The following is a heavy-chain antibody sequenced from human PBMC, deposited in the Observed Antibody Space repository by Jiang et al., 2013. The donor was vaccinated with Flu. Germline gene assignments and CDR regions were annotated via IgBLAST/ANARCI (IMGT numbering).Heavy chain of an antibody. CDR2: INPSGGYT. J-gene: IGHJ3*02. D-gene: IGHD2-8*01. V-gene: IGHV1-46*01. Sequence: SGAEVKKPGASVKISCKASASRYPFTSYYFHWVRQAPGQGLEWMGIINPSGGYTIYAQKFQGRVTMTRDTSTATVYMELSSLRSEDTAVYYCASHFDANGFDAFNIWGQGTMVTVSS. CDR1: ASRYPFTSYY. CDR3: ASHFDANGFDAFNI.